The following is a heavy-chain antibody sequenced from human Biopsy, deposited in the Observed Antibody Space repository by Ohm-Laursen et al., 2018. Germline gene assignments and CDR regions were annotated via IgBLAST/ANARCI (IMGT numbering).Heavy chain of an antibody. D-gene: IGHD1-1*01. Sequence: SSVKVSCKASGGTFSSFGISWVRQAPGQGLEWMGEINSMFGTTNYVQTFQGRVTITADESTSTAYMEVSSLRSEDTAVYYCAKRGVERGRPLAYWGQGTLVTVSS. CDR2: INSMFGTT. J-gene: IGHJ4*02. CDR3: AKRGVERGRPLAY. CDR1: GGTFSSFG. V-gene: IGHV1-69*01.